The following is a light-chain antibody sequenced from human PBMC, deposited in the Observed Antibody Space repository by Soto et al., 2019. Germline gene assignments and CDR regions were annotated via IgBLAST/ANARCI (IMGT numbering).Light chain of an antibody. Sequence: QSVLTQPRSASGTPGQRVTISCSGSSSNIGSNTVSWYQQVPGTAPKLLIYSNNQRPSGVPDRFSGSKSGTSASLATSGLQYEDEADYYCAAWDDSLNPLVFGTGTKVTVL. J-gene: IGLJ1*01. V-gene: IGLV1-44*01. CDR2: SNN. CDR3: AAWDDSLNPLV. CDR1: SSNIGSNT.